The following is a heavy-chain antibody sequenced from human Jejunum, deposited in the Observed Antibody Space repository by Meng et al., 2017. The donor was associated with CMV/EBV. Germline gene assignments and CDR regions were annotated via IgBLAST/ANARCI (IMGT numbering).Heavy chain of an antibody. CDR1: GDSVSSNTAA. CDR3: TRGFNYYFDY. D-gene: IGHD5-24*01. CDR2: TYYRSKWYN. J-gene: IGHJ4*02. V-gene: IGHV6-1*01. Sequence: ASSGDSVSSNTAAWLSIRQSPSRGLEWLARTYYRSKWYNDYAVSVRGRIIINPDTSKNQFSLQLNSVTPEDTAVYYCTRGFNYYFDYWGQGTLVTVSS.